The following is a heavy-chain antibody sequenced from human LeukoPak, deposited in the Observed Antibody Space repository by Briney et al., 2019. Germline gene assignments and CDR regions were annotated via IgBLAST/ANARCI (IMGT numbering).Heavy chain of an antibody. J-gene: IGHJ4*02. D-gene: IGHD3-22*01. CDR2: IYYSGST. CDR3: ARGGYYDSSGYFPPPDY. V-gene: IGHV4-59*01. Sequence: SETLSLTCTVSGGSISSYYWSWIRQPPGKGLEWIGYIYYSGSTDYNPSLTSRVTISVDTSKNQFSLKLSSVTAADTAVYYCARGGYYDSSGYFPPPDYWGQGTLVTVSS. CDR1: GGSISSYY.